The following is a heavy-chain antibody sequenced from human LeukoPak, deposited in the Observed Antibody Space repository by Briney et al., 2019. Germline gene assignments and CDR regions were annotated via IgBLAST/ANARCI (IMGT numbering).Heavy chain of an antibody. Sequence: GGSLRLSCAASQFTFSNYWMSWVRQAPGKGLERVAHTSQDGTSNYYVDSVKGRFTISRDNSKNTLYLQMNSLRAEDTAIYYCAKLYNDYGDENFDYWGQGTLVTVSS. D-gene: IGHD4-17*01. CDR2: TSQDGTSN. J-gene: IGHJ4*02. CDR3: AKLYNDYGDENFDY. V-gene: IGHV3-7*03. CDR1: QFTFSNYW.